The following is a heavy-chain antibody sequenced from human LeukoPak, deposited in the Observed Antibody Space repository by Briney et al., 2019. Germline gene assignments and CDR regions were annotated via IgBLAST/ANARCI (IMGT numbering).Heavy chain of an antibody. J-gene: IGHJ4*02. CDR1: GFTFSSYG. D-gene: IGHD3-22*01. CDR3: ARDGDTSGHFSHNDY. V-gene: IGHV3-30*03. Sequence: GRSLRLSCAASGFTFSSYGMHWVRQAPGKGLEWVAVISYDGSNKYYADSVKGRFTISRDNSKNTLYLQMNSLRSEDTAVYYCARDGDTSGHFSHNDYWGLGTLVTVSS. CDR2: ISYDGSNK.